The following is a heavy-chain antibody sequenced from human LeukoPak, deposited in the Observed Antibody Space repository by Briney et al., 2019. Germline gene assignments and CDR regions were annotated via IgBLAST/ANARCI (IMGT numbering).Heavy chain of an antibody. J-gene: IGHJ3*02. CDR1: GGSISSFY. D-gene: IGHD3-22*01. V-gene: IGHV4-4*07. CDR3: ARVGGYPLSAFDI. CDR2: IYISGNT. Sequence: SETLSLTCTVSGGSISSFYWTWIRQSAGKGLEWIGRIYISGNTNYNPSLKSRITISVDTSKNQFSLKLNSVTAADTAVYYCARVGGYPLSAFDIWGQGTMVTVSS.